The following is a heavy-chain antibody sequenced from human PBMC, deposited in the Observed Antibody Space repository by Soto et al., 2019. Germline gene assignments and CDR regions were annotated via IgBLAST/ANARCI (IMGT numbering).Heavy chain of an antibody. CDR2: ISGSVGST. J-gene: IGHJ4*01. D-gene: IGHD6-19*01. CDR3: TKGADSGRFVFDD. CDR1: GFTFSSYA. Sequence: GGSLRLSCAASGFTFSSYAMSWVRQAPGKGLEWVSAISGSVGSTYYADSVKGRFTISRDNSKNTLYLQMNSLRADDTAVYFCTKGADSGRFVFDDSGHGIPVTVAS. V-gene: IGHV3-23*01.